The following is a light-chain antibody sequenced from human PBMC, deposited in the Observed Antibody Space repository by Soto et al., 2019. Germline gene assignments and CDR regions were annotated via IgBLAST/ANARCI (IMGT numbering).Light chain of an antibody. CDR2: LEQSGSY. CDR1: SGHSSYI. J-gene: IGLJ3*02. V-gene: IGLV4-60*02. Sequence: QPVLTQSSSASASLGSSVKLTCTLSSGHSSYIIAWHQQQPGKAPRFLMKLEQSGSYNKGSGLPDRFSGSSSGADRYLTISTLQFEDEADYYCETWDTNTWVFGGGTKLTVL. CDR3: ETWDTNTWV.